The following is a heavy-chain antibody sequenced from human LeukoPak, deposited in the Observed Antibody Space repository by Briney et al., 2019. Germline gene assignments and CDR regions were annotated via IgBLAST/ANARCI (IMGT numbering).Heavy chain of an antibody. J-gene: IGHJ4*02. Sequence: PGGSLRLSCAASGFTFSSYAMSWVRQAPGKGLEWVSAISGSGGSTYYPDPVKGRFTISRDNSKNTPYLQMNSLRAEDTAVYFCAKDLPRSPPNSGPWDYWGQGTLVTVSS. V-gene: IGHV3-23*01. CDR1: GFTFSSYA. CDR2: ISGSGGST. D-gene: IGHD6-19*01. CDR3: AKDLPRSPPNSGPWDY.